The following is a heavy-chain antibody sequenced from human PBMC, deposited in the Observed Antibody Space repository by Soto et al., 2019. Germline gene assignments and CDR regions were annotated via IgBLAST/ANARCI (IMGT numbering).Heavy chain of an antibody. D-gene: IGHD1-1*01. J-gene: IGHJ3*01. Sequence: DVQLVESGGGLIQSGESLRLSCAAFGLTISGKKYVAWVRQAPGKGLEWVSALYDVDGSFYADSVTGRFTTSSDSSKTTVYLQMNDLRPDDTAVYYCATWHEREHAFDVWGQGTTVTISS. CDR3: ATWHEREHAFDV. V-gene: IGHV3-53*01. CDR2: LYDVDGS. CDR1: GLTISGKKY.